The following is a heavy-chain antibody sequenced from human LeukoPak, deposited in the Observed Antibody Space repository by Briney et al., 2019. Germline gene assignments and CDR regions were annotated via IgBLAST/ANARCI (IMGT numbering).Heavy chain of an antibody. Sequence: SGGSLRLSCAASGFTFSDYYMSWIRQAPGKGLEWVSYISSRGTTIYYADSVKGRFTISRDNAKNSLYLRMNSLRAEDTAVYYCTRDDLYGSQHWGQGTLVTVSS. CDR2: ISSRGTTI. V-gene: IGHV3-11*01. CDR3: TRDDLYGSQH. CDR1: GFTFSDYY. J-gene: IGHJ1*01. D-gene: IGHD3-10*01.